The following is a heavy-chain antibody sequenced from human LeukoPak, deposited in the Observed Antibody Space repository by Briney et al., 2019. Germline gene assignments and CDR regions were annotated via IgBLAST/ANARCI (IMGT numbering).Heavy chain of an antibody. CDR1: GFTFSSYA. CDR2: ISGSGGST. CDR3: AKILNENRWEYYFDY. V-gene: IGHV3-23*01. J-gene: IGHJ4*02. D-gene: IGHD1-26*01. Sequence: PGGSLRLSCAASGFTFSSYAMSWVRKAQGKGLEWFSAISGSGGSTYYADSVKGRFTISRDNSKNTLYLQTNSLRAEDTAVYYCAKILNENRWEYYFDYWGQGTLVTVSS.